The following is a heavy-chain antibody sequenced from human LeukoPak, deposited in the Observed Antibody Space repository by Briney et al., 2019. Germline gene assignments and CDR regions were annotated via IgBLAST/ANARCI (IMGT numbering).Heavy chain of an antibody. CDR2: IYHSGRT. D-gene: IGHD3-22*01. V-gene: IGHV4-59*01. Sequence: SETLSLTCSVSGGSIRSYYWSWIRQPPGKGLEWIGYIYHSGRTNYNPSLKSRVTVLVDTSKNQFSLKLSFMTAADTAVYYCASYDSSGRAFDIWGQGTMVTVSS. CDR1: GGSIRSYY. CDR3: ASYDSSGRAFDI. J-gene: IGHJ3*02.